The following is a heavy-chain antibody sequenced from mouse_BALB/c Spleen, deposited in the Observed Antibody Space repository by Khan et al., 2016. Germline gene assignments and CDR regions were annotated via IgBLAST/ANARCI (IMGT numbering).Heavy chain of an antibody. Sequence: EVKLLESGGGLVQPGGSLKLSCAASGFDFSRYWMSWVRQAPGKGLEWIGELNPDSSTINYTPSLKDKFIISRDNAKNTLYLQMSKVRSEDTALYYGARAGYYGYFAYCGQGTLVTVSA. CDR3: ARAGYYGYFAY. V-gene: IGHV4-1*02. D-gene: IGHD1-1*01. CDR2: LNPDSSTI. J-gene: IGHJ3*01. CDR1: GFDFSRYW.